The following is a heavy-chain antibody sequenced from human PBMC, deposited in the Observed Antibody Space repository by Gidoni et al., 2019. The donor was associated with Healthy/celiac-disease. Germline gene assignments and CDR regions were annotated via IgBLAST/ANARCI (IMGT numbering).Heavy chain of an antibody. V-gene: IGHV4-34*01. CDR1: GGSFSGYY. D-gene: IGHD3-10*01. J-gene: IGHJ4*02. Sequence: QVQLQQWGAGLLKPSETLSLTCAVYGGSFSGYYWSWIRQPPGKGLEWIGETNHSGSTNYNPSLKSRVTISVDTSKNQFSLKLSSVTAADTAVYYCARGGNYYGSGSYYRPQYYFDYWGQGTLVTVSS. CDR3: ARGGNYYGSGSYYRPQYYFDY. CDR2: TNHSGST.